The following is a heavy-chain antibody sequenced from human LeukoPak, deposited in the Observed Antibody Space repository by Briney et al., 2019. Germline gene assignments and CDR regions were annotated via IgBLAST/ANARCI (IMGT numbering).Heavy chain of an antibody. CDR2: ANLDGRT. Sequence: SETLSLTCAASGGSVTSTNWWTCVRQPPGEVLEWFGEANLDGRTNYNPSLKSRLIMSVDLPENHISLKLTSVTAADTAVYYCASHSPSTSWYALDYWGPGTLVTVSS. V-gene: IGHV4-4*02. J-gene: IGHJ4*02. CDR3: ASHSPSTSWYALDY. CDR1: GGSVTSTNW. D-gene: IGHD6-13*01.